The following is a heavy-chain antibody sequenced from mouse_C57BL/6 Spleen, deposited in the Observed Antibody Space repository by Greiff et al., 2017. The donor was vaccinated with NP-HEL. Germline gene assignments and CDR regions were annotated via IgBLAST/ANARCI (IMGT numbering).Heavy chain of an antibody. CDR1: GFSFNTYA. CDR2: IRSKSNNYAT. Sequence: EVKLVESGGGLVQPKGSLKLSCAASGFSFNTYAMNWVRQAPGKGLEWVARIRSKSNNYATYYADSVKDRFTISRDDSESMLYLQMNNLKTEDTAMYYCVRDGNYAWFAYWGQGTLVTVSA. V-gene: IGHV10-1*01. CDR3: VRDGNYAWFAY. D-gene: IGHD2-1*01. J-gene: IGHJ3*01.